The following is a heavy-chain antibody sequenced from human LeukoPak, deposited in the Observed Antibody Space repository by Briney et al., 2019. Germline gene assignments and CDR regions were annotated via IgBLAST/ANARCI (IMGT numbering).Heavy chain of an antibody. Sequence: SETLSLTCDVSGYSISSGYYWGWLRQPPRKGLEWIGSIYYSGSTSYNPSLKSRVTISVDTSKNQFSLKLSSVTAADTAVYYCANNITGWSFDYWGQGTLVTVSS. CDR2: IYYSGST. D-gene: IGHD6-19*01. CDR3: ANNITGWSFDY. V-gene: IGHV4-38-2*01. CDR1: GYSISSGYY. J-gene: IGHJ4*02.